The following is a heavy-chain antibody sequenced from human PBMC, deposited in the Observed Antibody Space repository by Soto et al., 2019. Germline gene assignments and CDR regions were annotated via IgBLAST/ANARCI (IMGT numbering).Heavy chain of an antibody. CDR2: IYYSGST. Sequence: SETLSLTCTVSGGSISSYYWSWIRQPPGKGLEWIGYIYYSGSTYYNPSLKSRVTISVDTSKNQFSLKLSSVTAADTAVYYCARGSYYYDSSGYYQYWGRGTLVTVSS. CDR1: GGSISSYY. J-gene: IGHJ4*02. D-gene: IGHD3-22*01. V-gene: IGHV4-59*08. CDR3: ARGSYYYDSSGYYQY.